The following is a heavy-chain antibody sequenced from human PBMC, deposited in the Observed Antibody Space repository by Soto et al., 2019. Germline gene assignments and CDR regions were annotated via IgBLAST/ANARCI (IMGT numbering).Heavy chain of an antibody. Sequence: QVQLVESGGGVVQPGRSLRLSCAASGFTFSNYGMHWVRQAPGKGLEWVAVIWYDGSNKYYADSVKGRFTISRDNSKNTLYLQMNRLRAEDMAVYYCARDGYCSGGSCFSVPVFDYWGQGTLVTVS. V-gene: IGHV3-33*01. D-gene: IGHD2-15*01. CDR2: IWYDGSNK. CDR1: GFTFSNYG. J-gene: IGHJ4*02. CDR3: ARDGYCSGGSCFSVPVFDY.